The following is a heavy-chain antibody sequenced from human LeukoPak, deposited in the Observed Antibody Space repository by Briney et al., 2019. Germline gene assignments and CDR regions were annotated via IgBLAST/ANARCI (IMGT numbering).Heavy chain of an antibody. Sequence: GGSLRLSCAASGFTFSSYWMHWVRQAPGKGLVWVSRINNDGSSTTYADSVKGRFTISRDNAKNTLYLQMNSLRAEATAVYYCARESSDILTGYSYFDYWGQGTLVTVSS. J-gene: IGHJ4*02. CDR1: GFTFSSYW. V-gene: IGHV3-74*01. D-gene: IGHD3-9*01. CDR2: INNDGSST. CDR3: ARESSDILTGYSYFDY.